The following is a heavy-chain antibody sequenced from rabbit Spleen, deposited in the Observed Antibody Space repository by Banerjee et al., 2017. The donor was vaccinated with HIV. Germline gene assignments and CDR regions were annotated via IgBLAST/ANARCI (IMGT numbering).Heavy chain of an antibody. CDR3: ARYYSYGYVAFAYVTMGDFSL. V-gene: IGHV1S40*01. J-gene: IGHJ4*01. D-gene: IGHD6-1*01. CDR1: GFSFSGSSY. CDR2: IEIGSSGFT. Sequence: QSLEESGGDLVKPGASLTLACTASGFSFSGSSYMCWVRQAPGKGLEWVACIEIGSSGFTYYANWAKGRFTISKTSSTTVTLQMTSLTAADTATYFCARYYSYGYVAFAYVTMGDFSLWGQGTLVTVS.